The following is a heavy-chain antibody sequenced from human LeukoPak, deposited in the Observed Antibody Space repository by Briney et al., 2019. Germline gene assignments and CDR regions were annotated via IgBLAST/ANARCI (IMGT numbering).Heavy chain of an antibody. D-gene: IGHD5-18*01. J-gene: IGHJ4*02. CDR3: ARDRWTAMKD. Sequence: GGSLRLSCAASGFTFSGYTMNWVRQAPGKGLECVSYISSSSTSIYYADSVKDRFTISRDNAKNSLWLQMNSLRAEDTAVYYRARDRWTAMKDWGPGTLVTVSS. CDR2: ISSSSTSI. V-gene: IGHV3-48*01. CDR1: GFTFSGYT.